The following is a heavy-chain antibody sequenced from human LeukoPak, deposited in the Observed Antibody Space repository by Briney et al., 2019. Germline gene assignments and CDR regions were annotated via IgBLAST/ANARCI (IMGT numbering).Heavy chain of an antibody. Sequence: SQILSLTCTVSGGSISSGDYYWSWIRQPPGKGLEWIGYIYYSGSTYYNPSLKSRVTISVDTSKNQFSLKLSSVTAADTAVYYCATLPLDLLYYDPWGQGTLVTVSS. CDR1: GGSISSGDYY. D-gene: IGHD2-8*01. CDR2: IYYSGST. CDR3: ATLPLDLLYYDP. J-gene: IGHJ5*02. V-gene: IGHV4-30-4*01.